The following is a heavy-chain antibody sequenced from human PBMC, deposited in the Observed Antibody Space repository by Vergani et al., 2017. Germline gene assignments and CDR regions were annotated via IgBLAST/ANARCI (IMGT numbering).Heavy chain of an antibody. CDR3: ATKSCGTPGCQIGYFKE. J-gene: IGHJ1*01. CDR1: GFTSSYYG. V-gene: IGHV3-30*03. Sequence: QVHLVESGGGVVQPGRSLRLSCVVSGFTSSYYGMHWVRQAPGKGLEWVAVISYDGTPKYYADSVKGRFTISRDNSKSTLYLQMNSLRTEDTAVYYCATKSCGTPGCQIGYFKEWGQGTLVTVSS. D-gene: IGHD1-1*01. CDR2: ISYDGTPK.